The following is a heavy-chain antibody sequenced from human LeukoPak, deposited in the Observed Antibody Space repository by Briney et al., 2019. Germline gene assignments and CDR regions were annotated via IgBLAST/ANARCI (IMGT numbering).Heavy chain of an antibody. J-gene: IGHJ5*02. CDR3: ARGYQLLAIDP. CDR1: GGSISSYY. V-gene: IGHV4-59*01. CDR2: IYYSGST. D-gene: IGHD2-2*01. Sequence: PSETLSLTCTVSGGSISSYYWSWIRQPPGKGLEWIGYIYYSGSTNYNPSLKSRVTISVDTSKNQFSLKLSSVTAADTAVYYCARGYQLLAIDPWGQGTLVTVSS.